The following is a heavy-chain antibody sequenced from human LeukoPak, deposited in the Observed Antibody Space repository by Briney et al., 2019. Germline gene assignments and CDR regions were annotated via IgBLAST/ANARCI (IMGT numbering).Heavy chain of an antibody. CDR2: IYYSGST. Sequence: SETLSLTCTVSGGSISSYYWSWIRQPPGKGLEWIGYIYYSGSTNYDPSLKSRVTISVDTSKNQFSLKLSSVTAADTAVYYCARVGYYDSSGYYLIDYWGQGTLVTVSS. J-gene: IGHJ4*02. CDR3: ARVGYYDSSGYYLIDY. CDR1: GGSISSYY. D-gene: IGHD3-22*01. V-gene: IGHV4-59*01.